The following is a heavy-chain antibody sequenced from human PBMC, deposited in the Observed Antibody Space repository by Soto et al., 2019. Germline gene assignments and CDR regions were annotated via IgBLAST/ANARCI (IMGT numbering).Heavy chain of an antibody. J-gene: IGHJ4*01. V-gene: IGHV5-51*01. CDR2: IYPGDSDT. CDR1: GYHFTNYW. D-gene: IGHD4-17*01. CDR3: ARSYFADYQYYFDY. Sequence: GESLKISCKGSGYHFTNYWIGWVRQMPGKGLEWMGIIYPGDSDTRYSPSFQGQVTISADKSISTSYLQWNSLRASDTAMYFCARSYFADYQYYFDYWGHGTLVTVS.